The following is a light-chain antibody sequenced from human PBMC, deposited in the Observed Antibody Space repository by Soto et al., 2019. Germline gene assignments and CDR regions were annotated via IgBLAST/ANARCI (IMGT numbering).Light chain of an antibody. Sequence: EIVLTQSPGTLSLSPGERATLSCRASQSVSSYLAWYQQKPGQAPRLLIYDASNRATGIPARFSGSGSGTDFTLTISSLEPEDFAVYYCQQRSNWRQGTFGQGTKVDIK. CDR1: QSVSSY. V-gene: IGKV3-11*01. J-gene: IGKJ1*01. CDR2: DAS. CDR3: QQRSNWRQGT.